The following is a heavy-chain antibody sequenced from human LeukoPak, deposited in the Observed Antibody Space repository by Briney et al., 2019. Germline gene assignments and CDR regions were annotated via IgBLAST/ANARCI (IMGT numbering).Heavy chain of an antibody. CDR1: GGSISSYY. Sequence: SETLSLTCTVSGGSISSYYWSWIRQPPGKGLEWIGYIYYSGSTNYNPSLKSRVTISVDTSKNQFSLKLSSATAADTAVYYCAFESRYYGMDVWGQGTTVTVSS. J-gene: IGHJ6*02. CDR3: AFESRYYGMDV. V-gene: IGHV4-59*01. CDR2: IYYSGST.